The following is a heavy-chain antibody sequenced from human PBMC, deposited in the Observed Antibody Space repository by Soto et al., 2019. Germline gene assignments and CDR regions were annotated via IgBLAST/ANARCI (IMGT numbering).Heavy chain of an antibody. V-gene: IGHV3-33*01. Sequence: QVQLGESGGGVVQPGRSLRLSCAASGSTLSSYGMHWVRQAPGKGLEWVAVIWYDGSNKYYADSVKGRFTISRDNSKNTLYLQMNSLRAEDTAVYYCARDSRRYCSSTSCYTDYWGQGTLVTVSS. CDR2: IWYDGSNK. D-gene: IGHD2-2*02. CDR3: ARDSRRYCSSTSCYTDY. J-gene: IGHJ4*02. CDR1: GSTLSSYG.